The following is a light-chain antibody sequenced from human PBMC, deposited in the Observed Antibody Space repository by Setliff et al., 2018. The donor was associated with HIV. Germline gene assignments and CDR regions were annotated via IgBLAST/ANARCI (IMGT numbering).Light chain of an antibody. CDR1: NIGSKS. V-gene: IGLV3-21*04. J-gene: IGLJ1*01. CDR2: YDS. Sequence: SYELTHPPSVSVAPGKTARITCGGNNIGSKSVHWYQQKPGQAPVLVISYDSDRPSGIPERFPGSNSGNTATLTISRVEAGDEADYYCQVWDSSSDHPYVFGTGTKVTVL. CDR3: QVWDSSSDHPYV.